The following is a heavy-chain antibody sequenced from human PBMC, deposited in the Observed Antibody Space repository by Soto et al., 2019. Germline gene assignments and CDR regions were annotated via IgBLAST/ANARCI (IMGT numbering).Heavy chain of an antibody. CDR3: ASGGDSSGQWRRY. V-gene: IGHV3-21*01. D-gene: IGHD3-22*01. CDR1: ASAFNTYS. Sequence: RGFLKLSCSGSASAFNTYSLHSFRPAPGKGLEWVSSVSSSSSYIYYADSLHGRFTIYRDNAKNSLYLQMNSLRVEDTAVYYCASGGDSSGQWRRYWGQGTLVTASS. J-gene: IGHJ4*02. CDR2: VSSSSSYI.